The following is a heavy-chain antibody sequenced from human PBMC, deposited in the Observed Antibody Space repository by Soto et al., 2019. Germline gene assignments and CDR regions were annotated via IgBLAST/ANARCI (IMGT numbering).Heavy chain of an antibody. J-gene: IGHJ5*02. CDR3: ARGHTPYYYGSGEEVGNP. CDR1: GYTFTSYG. Sequence: QVQLVQSGAEVKKPGASVKVSCKASGYTFTSYGISWVRQAPGQGLEWMGGISAYNGNTNYAQKLQGRVTMTTDTSTSTVYLELRGRRSDDTALYYCARGHTPYYYGSGEEVGNPWGQGTLVTVSS. CDR2: ISAYNGNT. D-gene: IGHD3-10*01. V-gene: IGHV1-18*01.